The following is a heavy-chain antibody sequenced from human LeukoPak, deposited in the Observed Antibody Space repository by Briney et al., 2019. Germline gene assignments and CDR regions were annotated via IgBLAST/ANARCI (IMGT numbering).Heavy chain of an antibody. CDR1: GFILSPYG. CDR3: AKGGCRTSRCYVTL. Sequence: GGSLRLSCAASGFILSPYGMHWGRQAPGKGLEWVAGISHDGSDKYYEDSVKGRFTISRDNSKNTVNLQMTGLGAEDTAVYYCAKGGCRTSRCYVTLWGPGTLVTVSS. CDR2: ISHDGSDK. D-gene: IGHD2-2*01. J-gene: IGHJ4*02. V-gene: IGHV3-30*18.